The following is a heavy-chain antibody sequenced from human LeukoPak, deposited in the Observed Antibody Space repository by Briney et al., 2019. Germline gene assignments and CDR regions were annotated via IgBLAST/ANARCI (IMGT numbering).Heavy chain of an antibody. CDR1: GASISNYY. V-gene: IGHV4-59*01. CDR3: AVGYTCGVVDY. J-gene: IGHJ4*02. D-gene: IGHD6-25*01. Sequence: PSETLSLTCTVSGASISNYYWNWIRQSPGKGLEWFGYLYYSGDINYNPSLKSRVTISVDTSKNQFSLKLSSVTAADTAVYYCAVGYTCGVVDYWGQGTRVTVSS. CDR2: LYYSGDI.